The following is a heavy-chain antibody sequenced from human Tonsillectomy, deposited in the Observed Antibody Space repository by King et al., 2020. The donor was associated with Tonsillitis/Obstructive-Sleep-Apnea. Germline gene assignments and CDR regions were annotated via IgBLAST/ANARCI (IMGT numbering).Heavy chain of an antibody. D-gene: IGHD1-7*01. CDR1: GFSLSTSGVG. Sequence: QLTLKESGPTLVKPTQTLTLTCTFSGFSLSTSGVGVGWIRQPPGKALEWLALIYCDDDKRYSPSLKSRLTITKDTSKNQVVLTMTNMDPVDTATYYFAHTDSNSRGYYYYYYMDVWGKGTTVTVSS. V-gene: IGHV2-5*02. J-gene: IGHJ6*03. CDR3: AHTDSNSRGYYYYYYMDV. CDR2: IYCDDDK.